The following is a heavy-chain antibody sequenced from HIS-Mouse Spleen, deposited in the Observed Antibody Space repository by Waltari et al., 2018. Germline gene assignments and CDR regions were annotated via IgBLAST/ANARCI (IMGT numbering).Heavy chain of an antibody. Sequence: QVPLVQSGAEVKKPGASVKVSCQASGYTFTGYYMPWVRQAPGQGLEWMGWINPNSGGTNYAQKFQGRVTMTRDTSISTAYMELSRLRSDDTAVYYCARERAAAADNWFDPWGQGTLVTVSS. CDR3: ARERAAAADNWFDP. D-gene: IGHD6-13*01. V-gene: IGHV1-2*02. J-gene: IGHJ5*02. CDR2: INPNSGGT. CDR1: GYTFTGYY.